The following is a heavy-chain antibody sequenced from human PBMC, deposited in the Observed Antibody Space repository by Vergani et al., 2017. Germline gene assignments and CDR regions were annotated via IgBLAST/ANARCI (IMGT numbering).Heavy chain of an antibody. CDR1: GFTFSSYW. D-gene: IGHD2-2*01. CDR3: AKGSVVPAAINYYYGMDV. J-gene: IGHJ6*02. V-gene: IGHV3-7*03. Sequence: EVQLVESGGGLVQPGGSLRLSCAASGFTFSSYWMSWVRQAPGKGLEWVANIKQDGSEKYYVDSVKGRFTISRDNAKNTLYLQMNSLRAEDTAVYYCAKGSVVPAAINYYYGMDVWGQGTTVTVSS. CDR2: IKQDGSEK.